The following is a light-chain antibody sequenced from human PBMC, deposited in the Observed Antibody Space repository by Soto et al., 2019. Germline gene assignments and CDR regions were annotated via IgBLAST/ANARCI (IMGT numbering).Light chain of an antibody. CDR1: SSDVGGYKY. Sequence: QSALTQPASVSGSPGQSVTISCTGTSSDVGGYKYVSWYQHHPGKAPKVMIFEVSNRPSGVSNRFSGSKSGNTASLTISALQAEDEADYYCSSYTSSSTRVFGGGTKLTVL. CDR2: EVS. J-gene: IGLJ2*01. CDR3: SSYTSSSTRV. V-gene: IGLV2-14*01.